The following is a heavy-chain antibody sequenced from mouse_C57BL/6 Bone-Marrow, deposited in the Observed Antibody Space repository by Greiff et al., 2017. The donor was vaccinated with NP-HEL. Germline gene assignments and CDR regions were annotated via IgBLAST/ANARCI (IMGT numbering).Heavy chain of an antibody. J-gene: IGHJ1*03. Sequence: EVQLQESGPGLVKPSQSLSLTCSVTGYSITSGYYWNWIRQFPGNKLEWMGYISYDGSNNYNPSLKNRISITRDTSKNQFFLKLNSVTTEDTATYYCARAFYDYDRYFDVWGTGTTVTVSS. CDR3: ARAFYDYDRYFDV. D-gene: IGHD2-4*01. CDR2: ISYDGSN. V-gene: IGHV3-6*01. CDR1: GYSITSGYY.